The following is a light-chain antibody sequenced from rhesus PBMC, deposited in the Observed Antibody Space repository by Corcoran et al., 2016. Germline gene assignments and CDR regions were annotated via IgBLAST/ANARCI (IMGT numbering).Light chain of an antibody. CDR3: KQYTNWPLT. Sequence: EIVVTQSPPTLSLSPGERATLSCRASQSVSNNLAWYQQKPGQAPSLLIYGVSRRATGIPDRFSGSGSGTDFTLTISSLEPEDFVVYFCKQYTNWPLTFGGGTKVEIK. V-gene: IGKV3-42*03. CDR2: GVS. CDR1: QSVSNN. J-gene: IGKJ4*01.